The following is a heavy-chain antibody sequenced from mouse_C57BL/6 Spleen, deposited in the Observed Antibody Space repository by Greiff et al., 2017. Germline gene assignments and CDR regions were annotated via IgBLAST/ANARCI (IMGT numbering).Heavy chain of an antibody. CDR3: ARPTTVVAKTMDY. V-gene: IGHV1-64*01. Sequence: VQLQQPGAELVKPGASVKLSCKASGYTFTSSWMHWVKQRPGQGLEWIGMIHPNSGSTNYNEKFKSKATLTVDKSSSTAYMQLSSLTSEDSAVYYCARPTTVVAKTMDYWGQGTSVTVSS. D-gene: IGHD1-1*01. CDR2: IHPNSGST. CDR1: GYTFTSSW. J-gene: IGHJ4*01.